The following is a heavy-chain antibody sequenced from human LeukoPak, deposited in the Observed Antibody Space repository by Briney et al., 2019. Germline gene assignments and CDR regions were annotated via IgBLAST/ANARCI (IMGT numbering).Heavy chain of an antibody. Sequence: PSGTLSLTCAVSNDSLSSNKWWSWVRQSPGKGLEWIGEIYPGGSPNYNPSLKSRVAISIDTSKNQFSLNLSSVTAADTAVYYCARLSLHCSGGSCYRGAFDSWGQGTLATVSS. CDR2: IYPGGSP. CDR3: ARLSLHCSGGSCYRGAFDS. CDR1: NDSLSSNKW. J-gene: IGHJ4*02. V-gene: IGHV4-4*02. D-gene: IGHD2-15*01.